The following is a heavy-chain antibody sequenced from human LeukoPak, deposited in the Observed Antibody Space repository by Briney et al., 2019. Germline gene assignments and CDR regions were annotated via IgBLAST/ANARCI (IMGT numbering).Heavy chain of an antibody. Sequence: PSETLSLTCTVSGGSISSYYWSWIRQPPGEGLEWIGYIYYSGSTNYNPSLKSRVTISVDTSKNQFSLKLSSVTAADTAVYYCASRTVTTYYYYGMDVWGQGTTVTVSS. J-gene: IGHJ6*02. CDR3: ASRTVTTYYYYGMDV. CDR1: GGSISSYY. D-gene: IGHD4-11*01. V-gene: IGHV4-59*08. CDR2: IYYSGST.